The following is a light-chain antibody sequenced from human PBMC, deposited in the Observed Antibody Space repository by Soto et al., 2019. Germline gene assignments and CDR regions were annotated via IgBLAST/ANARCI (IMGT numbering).Light chain of an antibody. CDR1: QSVSSN. CDR2: DAS. J-gene: IGKJ5*01. CDR3: QQRSNWPPIT. V-gene: IGKV3-11*01. Sequence: EIVMTQSPATLSVSPGERATLSCRASQSVSSNLAWYQQKPGQAPRLLIYDASSRATGIPDRFSGGGSGTDFTLTISSLVPEDFAVYYCQQRSNWPPITFGQGTRLEIK.